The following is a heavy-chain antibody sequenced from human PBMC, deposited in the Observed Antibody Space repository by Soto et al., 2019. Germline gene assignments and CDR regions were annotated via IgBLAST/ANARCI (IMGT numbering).Heavy chain of an antibody. CDR2: ISQSGNT. V-gene: IGHV4-4*02. CDR1: GASISSSDW. Sequence: QVQLQESGPGLVKPLGTLSLTCAVSGASISSSDWWNWVRQPPGKGLEWIGEISQSGNTNYNPSLMSRVTMSVDKSKKYVSLKLDSVTAADTAVYYCAREVSGNQAFDYWGQGTLVTVSS. CDR3: AREVSGNQAFDY. D-gene: IGHD2-2*01. J-gene: IGHJ4*02.